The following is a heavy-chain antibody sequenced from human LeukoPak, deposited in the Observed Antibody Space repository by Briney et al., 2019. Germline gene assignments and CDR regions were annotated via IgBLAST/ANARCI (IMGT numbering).Heavy chain of an antibody. D-gene: IGHD2-15*01. V-gene: IGHV4-59*01. CDR2: IYYGGST. Sequence: SETLSLTCSVSGDSINSNYWSWMRQPPGKGLEWIGYIYYGGSTNYNPSLKSRVSMSVDTSKNQFSVNLSSVTAADTAVYHCARLLAGCPGGRCRAHFDYWGQGTLVTVSS. J-gene: IGHJ4*02. CDR1: GDSINSNY. CDR3: ARLLAGCPGGRCRAHFDY.